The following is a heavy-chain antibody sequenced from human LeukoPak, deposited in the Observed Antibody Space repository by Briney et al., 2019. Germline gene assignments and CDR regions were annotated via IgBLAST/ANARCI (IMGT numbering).Heavy chain of an antibody. Sequence: SETLSLTCTVSGDSISSGDNYWRWIRQPPGKGLEWIGYIHYSGSTYYNPSLKSRVIISGDMSKNQFSLTLNSLTAADSAMYYCARAAAGTNSWYYFDYWGQGTLVTVSS. D-gene: IGHD6-19*01. CDR2: IHYSGST. CDR1: GDSISSGDNY. J-gene: IGHJ4*02. CDR3: ARAAAGTNSWYYFDY. V-gene: IGHV4-30-4*01.